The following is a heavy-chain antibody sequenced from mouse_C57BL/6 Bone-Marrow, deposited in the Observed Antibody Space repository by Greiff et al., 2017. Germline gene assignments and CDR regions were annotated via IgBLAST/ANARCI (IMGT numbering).Heavy chain of an antibody. Sequence: QVQLQQPGAELVMPGASVKLSCKASGYTFTSYWMHWVKQRPGQGLEWIGEIDPSDSYTNSNQKLKGKSTLTVDKSSSTAYMQLSSLTSEDSAVYYCARGAYYSNYRFAYWGQGTLVTVSA. CDR2: IDPSDSYT. D-gene: IGHD2-5*01. CDR1: GYTFTSYW. J-gene: IGHJ3*01. V-gene: IGHV1-69*01. CDR3: ARGAYYSNYRFAY.